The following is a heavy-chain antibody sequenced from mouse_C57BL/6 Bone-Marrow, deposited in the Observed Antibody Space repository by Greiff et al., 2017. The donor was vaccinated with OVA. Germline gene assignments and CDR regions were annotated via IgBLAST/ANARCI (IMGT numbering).Heavy chain of an antibody. D-gene: IGHD1-1*01. J-gene: IGHJ4*01. CDR2: IRLKSDNYAT. Sequence: EVQVVESGGGLVQPGGSMKLSCVASGFTFSNYWMNWVRQSPEKGLEWVAQIRLKSDNYATHYAESVKGRFTISRDDSKSSVYLQMNNLRAEDTGIYYCTIYYYGSSLYYYAMDYWGQGTSVTVSS. CDR3: TIYYYGSSLYYYAMDY. V-gene: IGHV6-3*01. CDR1: GFTFSNYW.